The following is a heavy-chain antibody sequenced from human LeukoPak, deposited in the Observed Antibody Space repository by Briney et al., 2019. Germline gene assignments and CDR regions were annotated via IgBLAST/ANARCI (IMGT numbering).Heavy chain of an antibody. J-gene: IGHJ4*02. D-gene: IGHD7-27*01. V-gene: IGHV3-23*01. CDR2: ISGSGGST. CDR3: AKFGRLTGIGGDYFDY. Sequence: PGGSLRLSCPASGFTFSSYSMNWARQAPGKGLEWVSAISGSGGSTHYADSVKGRFTISRDNSKNTLYLQMKSLRAEDTAVYYCAKFGRLTGIGGDYFDYWGQGTLVTVSS. CDR1: GFTFSSYS.